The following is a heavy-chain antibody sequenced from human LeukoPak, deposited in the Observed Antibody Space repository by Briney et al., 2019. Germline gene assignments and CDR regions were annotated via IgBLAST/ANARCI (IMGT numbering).Heavy chain of an antibody. V-gene: IGHV4-59*01. CDR2: IYYSGST. CDR3: ASNYYGSGSPFDY. D-gene: IGHD3-10*01. CDR1: GGSISSYY. J-gene: IGHJ4*02. Sequence: SETLSLTCTVSGGSISSYYWSWIRQPPGKGLEWIGYIYYSGSTNYNPSLKSRVTISVDTSKNQFSLKLSSMTAADTAVYYCASNYYGSGSPFDYWGQGTLVTVSS.